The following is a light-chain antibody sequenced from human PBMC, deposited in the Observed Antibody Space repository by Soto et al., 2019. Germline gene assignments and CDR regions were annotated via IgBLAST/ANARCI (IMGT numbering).Light chain of an antibody. CDR1: QAIDSW. CDR3: QQTLSFNPT. J-gene: IGKJ1*01. V-gene: IGKV1-12*01. CDR2: TGS. Sequence: DIQMTQSPSSVSASVGDRVTITCRASQAIDSWLAWYQQKPGEAPKLLIFTGSLLHSGVPPRFSGGGSGTDFTLTISSLQPEDFATYYCQQTLSFNPTFGQGTK.